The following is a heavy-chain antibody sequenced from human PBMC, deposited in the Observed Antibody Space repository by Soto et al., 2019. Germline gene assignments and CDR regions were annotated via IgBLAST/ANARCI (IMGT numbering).Heavy chain of an antibody. CDR2: VNWDGDTT. V-gene: IGHV3-43D*04. CDR1: GFTFDDFA. CDR3: AKGATVTTHYQYYGMDV. D-gene: IGHD4-17*01. Sequence: GGSLRLSCAASGFTFDDFAMCWVRQVPGKGLEWISLVNWDGDTTFYADSVKGRFIISRDNSKDSVYLQMNSLRSDDSAIYYCAKGATVTTHYQYYGMDVWGRGTTVTVSS. J-gene: IGHJ6*02.